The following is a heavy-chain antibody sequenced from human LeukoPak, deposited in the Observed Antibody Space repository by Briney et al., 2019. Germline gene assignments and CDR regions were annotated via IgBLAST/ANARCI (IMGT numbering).Heavy chain of an antibody. D-gene: IGHD3-10*01. Sequence: PGGSLRSSGAASGFTFSDYYMSGIRQAPGKGLEWVSYISSSGSTIYSADSVKGRFTIHRDNAKNSLYLQMNSLRAEDTAVYYCARAGTTDWFDPWGQGTLVTVSS. V-gene: IGHV3-11*01. CDR1: GFTFSDYY. CDR2: ISSSGSTI. J-gene: IGHJ5*02. CDR3: ARAGTTDWFDP.